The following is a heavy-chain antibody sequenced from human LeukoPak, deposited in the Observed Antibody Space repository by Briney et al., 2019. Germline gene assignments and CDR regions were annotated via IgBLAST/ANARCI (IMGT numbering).Heavy chain of an antibody. CDR1: RFAFSQAW. CDR3: TTSGWFDH. CDR2: IKSESDAGTT. V-gene: IGHV3-15*01. D-gene: IGHD1-26*01. Sequence: GASLRLSCVASRFAFSQAWMSWVRQAPGKGLEWVGRIKSESDAGTTDYAAPVKGRFTISRDDSKNTLFLKMNSLQTEDTAVYYCTTSGWFDHWGQGTLVTVSS. J-gene: IGHJ5*02.